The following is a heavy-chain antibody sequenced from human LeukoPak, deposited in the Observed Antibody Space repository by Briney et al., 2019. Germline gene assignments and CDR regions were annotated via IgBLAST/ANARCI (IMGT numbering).Heavy chain of an antibody. CDR1: GFTVSSNY. CDR3: ARSYYYGSGSPKY. V-gene: IGHV3-66*02. CDR2: IYSGGST. Sequence: GGSLRLSCAASGFTVSSNYMSWVRQAPGEGLEWVSVIYSGGSTYYADSVKGRFTISRDNSKNTLYLQMNSLRAEDTAVYYCARSYYYGSGSPKYWGQGTLVTVSS. J-gene: IGHJ4*02. D-gene: IGHD3-10*01.